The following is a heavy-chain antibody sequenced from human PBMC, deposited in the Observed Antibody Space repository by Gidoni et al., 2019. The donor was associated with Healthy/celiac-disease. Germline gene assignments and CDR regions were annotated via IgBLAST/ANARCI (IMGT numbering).Heavy chain of an antibody. D-gene: IGHD3-10*01. CDR2: INHSGST. V-gene: IGHV4-34*01. CDR1: GGSFSGYY. J-gene: IGHJ4*02. CDR3: ARGLTMVRGVPFDY. Sequence: QVQLQQWGAGLLKPSETLSLTCAVYGGSFSGYYWSWIRQPPGKGLEWIGEINHSGSTNYNPSLKSRVTISVDTSKNQFSLKLSSVTAADTAVYYCARGLTMVRGVPFDYWGQGTLVTVSS.